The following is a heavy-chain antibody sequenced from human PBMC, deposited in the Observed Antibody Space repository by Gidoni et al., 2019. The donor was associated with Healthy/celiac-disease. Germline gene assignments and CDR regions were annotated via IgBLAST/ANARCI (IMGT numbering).Heavy chain of an antibody. CDR3: ARWVRYYDILTGYYAGMDV. V-gene: IGHV5-51*01. CDR1: GYSFTSYW. D-gene: IGHD3-9*01. J-gene: IGHJ6*02. Sequence: EVQLVQSGAEVQQPGESLKISCKGSGYSFTSYWIGWVRQMPGKGLEWMGIIYPGDSDTRYSPSFQGQVTISADKSISTAYLQWSSLKASDTAMYYCARWVRYYDILTGYYAGMDVWGQGTTVTVSS. CDR2: IYPGDSDT.